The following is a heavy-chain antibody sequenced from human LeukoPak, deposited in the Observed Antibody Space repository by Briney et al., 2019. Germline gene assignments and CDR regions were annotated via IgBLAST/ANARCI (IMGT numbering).Heavy chain of an antibody. D-gene: IGHD3-10*01. CDR3: ARDHEFGETDNVYYGMDV. V-gene: IGHV1-18*04. CDR2: ISAYNGNT. J-gene: IGHJ6*04. CDR1: GYTFTSYG. Sequence: ASVKVSCKASGYTFTSYGISWVRQAPGQGLEWMGRISAYNGNTNYAQKLQGRVTMTTDTSTSTAYMELRSLRSDDTAVYYCARDHEFGETDNVYYGMDVWGKGTTVTVSS.